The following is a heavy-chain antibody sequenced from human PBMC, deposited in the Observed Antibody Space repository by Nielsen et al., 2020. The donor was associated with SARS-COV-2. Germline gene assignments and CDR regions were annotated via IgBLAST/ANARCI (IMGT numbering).Heavy chain of an antibody. D-gene: IGHD5-12*01. Sequence: GESLKISCEASGFTFSHYWMNWIRQAPGKGLEWVAIIREDGSETYYVDSVKGRFTISRDNAKNSLFLQMNSLRAEDTAVYYCASFSGYDRSYYYYAIDVWGQGTTVTVSS. CDR1: GFTFSHYW. J-gene: IGHJ6*02. V-gene: IGHV3-7*03. CDR3: ASFSGYDRSYYYYAIDV. CDR2: IREDGSET.